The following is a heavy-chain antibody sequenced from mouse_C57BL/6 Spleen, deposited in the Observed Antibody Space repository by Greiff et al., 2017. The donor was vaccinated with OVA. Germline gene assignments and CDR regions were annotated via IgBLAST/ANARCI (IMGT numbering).Heavy chain of an antibody. Sequence: EVQLVESGPELVKPGASVKIPCKASGYTFTDYNMDWVKQSHGKSLEWIGDINPNNGGTIYNQKFKGKATLTVDKSSSTAYMELRSLTSEDTAVYYCARVVDYDAAMDYWGQGTSVTVSS. V-gene: IGHV1-18*01. CDR3: ARVVDYDAAMDY. D-gene: IGHD2-4*01. CDR2: INPNNGGT. J-gene: IGHJ4*01. CDR1: GYTFTDYN.